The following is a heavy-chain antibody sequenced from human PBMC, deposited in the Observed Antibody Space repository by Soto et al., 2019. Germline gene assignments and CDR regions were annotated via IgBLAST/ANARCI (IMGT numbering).Heavy chain of an antibody. D-gene: IGHD4-17*01. V-gene: IGHV1-3*01. CDR1: GYTFTSYA. J-gene: IGHJ4*02. CDR3: ARGLYGDSRDY. Sequence: PGGSLRLSCKASGYTFTSYAMHWVRQAPGQRLEWMGWINAGNGNTKYSQKFQGRVTITRDTSASTAYMELSSLRSEDTAVYYCARGLYGDSRDYWGQGTLVTVSS. CDR2: INAGNGNT.